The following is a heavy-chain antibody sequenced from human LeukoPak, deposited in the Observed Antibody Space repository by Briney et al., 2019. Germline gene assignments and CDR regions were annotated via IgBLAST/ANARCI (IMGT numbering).Heavy chain of an antibody. CDR3: VRQYSYDSSGYYRWDY. J-gene: IGHJ4*02. V-gene: IGHV3-74*01. CDR2: INSDGSST. D-gene: IGHD3-22*01. CDR1: GFTFSSYW. Sequence: GGSLRLSCAASGFTFSSYWMHWVRQAPGKGLVWVSRINSDGSSTTYADSVKGRFTISRDNAKNTLFLQMNSLRAEDTAMYYCVRQYSYDSSGYYRWDYWGQGTLVTVSS.